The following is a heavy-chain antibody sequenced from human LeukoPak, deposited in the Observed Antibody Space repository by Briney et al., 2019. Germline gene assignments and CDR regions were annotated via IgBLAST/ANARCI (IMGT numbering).Heavy chain of an antibody. CDR2: IHTTGST. D-gene: IGHD3-22*01. J-gene: IGHJ6*04. CDR3: ARDRYYYDSSGYIRMDV. V-gene: IGHV4-4*07. Sequence: SETLSLTCTVSGGSITSYYWSWLRQPAGKGLEWIGRIHTTGSTNYNPSLKSRVTISVDTSKNQFSLKLSSVTAADTAVYYCARDRYYYDSSGYIRMDVWGKGTTVTISS. CDR1: GGSITSYY.